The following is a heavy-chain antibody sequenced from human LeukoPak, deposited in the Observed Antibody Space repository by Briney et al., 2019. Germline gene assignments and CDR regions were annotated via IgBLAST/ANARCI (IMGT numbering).Heavy chain of an antibody. CDR1: GFTFSGSA. V-gene: IGHV3-73*01. D-gene: IGHD6-19*01. CDR2: IRSKANSYAT. Sequence: GGSLRLSCAASGFTFSGSAMHWVRQASGKGLEWVGRIRSKANSYATAYAASVKGRFTISRDDSKNTAYLQMNSLKSEDTAVYYCIRLGPGIAVAGSDYWGQGTLVTVSS. J-gene: IGHJ4*02. CDR3: IRLGPGIAVAGSDY.